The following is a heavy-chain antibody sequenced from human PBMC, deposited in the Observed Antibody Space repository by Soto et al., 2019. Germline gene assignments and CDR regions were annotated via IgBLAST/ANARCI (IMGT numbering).Heavy chain of an antibody. CDR2: AYYSGDT. D-gene: IGHD4-17*01. V-gene: IGHV4-39*01. J-gene: IGHJ4*02. CDR1: GGSISSSSYY. Sequence: SETPSLTCTVSGGSISSSSYYWGWIRQPPGKGLEWIGSAYYSGDTYYNPSLNSRVTISVDTSKNQFSLKLTSVTAADTAVYYCARRGRGQYGDYYYWGQGTLVTVSS. CDR3: ARRGRGQYGDYYY.